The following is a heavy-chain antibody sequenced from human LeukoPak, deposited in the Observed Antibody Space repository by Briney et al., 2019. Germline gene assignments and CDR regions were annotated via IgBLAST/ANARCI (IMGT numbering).Heavy chain of an antibody. V-gene: IGHV3-48*03. Sequence: SLRLSCAASGFTLSNYEMNWVRQAPGRGLEWLSYKSRSGTTINYADSVKGRFTVSRDNAKNSMYLQTNSLRGEDTAIYYCARDQHYYDSSGNPAWGQGALVTVSS. CDR3: ARDQHYYDSSGNPA. D-gene: IGHD3-22*01. CDR1: GFTLSNYE. CDR2: KSRSGTTI. J-gene: IGHJ5*02.